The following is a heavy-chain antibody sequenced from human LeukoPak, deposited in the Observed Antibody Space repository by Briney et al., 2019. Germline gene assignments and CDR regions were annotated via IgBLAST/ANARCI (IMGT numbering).Heavy chain of an antibody. V-gene: IGHV5-51*01. Sequence: GESLKISCKGSGYSITSYWIGGARQMGGKGLGWMGIIYPGDSDSRDSPSFQGQVTISADKSISTAYLQWSSLKASDTAMYYCARAPGGAASDYWGQGTLVTVSS. CDR3: ARAPGGAASDY. D-gene: IGHD1-26*01. J-gene: IGHJ4*02. CDR2: IYPGDSDS. CDR1: GYSITSYW.